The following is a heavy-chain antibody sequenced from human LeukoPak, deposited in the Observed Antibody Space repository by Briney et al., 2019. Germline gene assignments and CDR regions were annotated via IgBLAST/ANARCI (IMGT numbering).Heavy chain of an antibody. V-gene: IGHV3-23*01. D-gene: IGHD4-11*01. CDR1: GFTFNTYA. Sequence: GGSLRLSCAGSGFTFNTYAMSWVRQAPGKGLEWVSSISGSGGSTYHADPVQGRFAISRDNSKNTLYLQMNSLRAEDTAVYYCARAMTSWGQGTLVTVSS. J-gene: IGHJ4*02. CDR3: ARAMTS. CDR2: ISGSGGST.